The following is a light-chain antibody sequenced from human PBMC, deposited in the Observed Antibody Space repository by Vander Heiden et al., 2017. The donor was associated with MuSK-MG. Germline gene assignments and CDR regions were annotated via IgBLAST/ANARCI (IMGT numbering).Light chain of an antibody. V-gene: IGKV4-1*01. J-gene: IGKJ1*01. CDR1: QSVLSSSNNKNY. CDR3: QQYHSPPWT. CDR2: WAS. Sequence: DIVMNQSPDSLAMSLGERATINCKSSQSVLSSSNNKNYLAWYQQKPGQPPKLLIYWASTRESGVPDRFSGSGSGTDFTLTISSLQAEDVAVYYCQQYHSPPWTFGQRTKVEIK.